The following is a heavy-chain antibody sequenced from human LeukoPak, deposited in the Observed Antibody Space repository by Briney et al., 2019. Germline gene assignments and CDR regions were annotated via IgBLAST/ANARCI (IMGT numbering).Heavy chain of an antibody. V-gene: IGHV4-59*01. CDR2: IYYSGST. J-gene: IGHJ6*02. Sequence: SETLSLTCTVSGGSISSYYWSWIRQPPGKGPEWIGYIYYSGSTNYNPSLKSRVTISVDTSKNQFSLKLSSVTAADTAVYYCARGHGSYDSSGYYYGYYYYGMDVWGQGTTVTVSS. CDR1: GGSISSYY. D-gene: IGHD3-22*01. CDR3: ARGHGSYDSSGYYYGYYYYGMDV.